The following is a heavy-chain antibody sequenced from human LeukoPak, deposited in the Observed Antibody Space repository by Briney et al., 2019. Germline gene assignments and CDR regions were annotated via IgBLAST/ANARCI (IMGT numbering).Heavy chain of an antibody. Sequence: NSSETLSLTCTVSGGSISSYYWSWIRQPPGKGLEWIGYISYSGSTNYNPSLKSRVTISVDTSKNQFSLKLNSVTATDTAVYYCARHSGSYYDNYDYWGQGTLVTVSS. D-gene: IGHD1-26*01. CDR2: ISYSGST. CDR1: GGSISSYY. CDR3: ARHSGSYYDNYDY. J-gene: IGHJ4*02. V-gene: IGHV4-59*08.